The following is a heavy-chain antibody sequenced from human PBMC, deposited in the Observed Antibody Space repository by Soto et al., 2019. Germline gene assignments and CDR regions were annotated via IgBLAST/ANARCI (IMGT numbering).Heavy chain of an antibody. V-gene: IGHV3-15*04. CDR1: GLSFPNAW. CDR2: IERKSQGGTT. CDR3: ATDRGDY. J-gene: IGHJ4*02. Sequence: PGGSLRLSCATSGLSFPNAWMNWVRQAPGKGLEWVGRIERKSQGGTTDYSAPVKGRFSISRDDSKETVYLQMNSLKTEDTAVYYCATDRGDYWGQGALVTVSS.